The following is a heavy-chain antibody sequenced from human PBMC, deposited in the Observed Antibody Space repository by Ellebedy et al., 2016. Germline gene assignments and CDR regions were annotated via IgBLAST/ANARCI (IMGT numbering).Heavy chain of an antibody. Sequence: GGSLRLSCEASGFNVTGQAMHWVRQAPGKGLEWVATLLSQNSHEFYGNSVKGRFVISSDTSKNSVTLHMNHLIRDDTAIYYCARDRSAGDSVDFFVMDVWGLGTPLTVSS. J-gene: IGHJ6*02. V-gene: IGHV3-30*03. CDR1: GFNVTGQA. D-gene: IGHD3-16*01. CDR2: LLSQNSHE. CDR3: ARDRSAGDSVDFFVMDV.